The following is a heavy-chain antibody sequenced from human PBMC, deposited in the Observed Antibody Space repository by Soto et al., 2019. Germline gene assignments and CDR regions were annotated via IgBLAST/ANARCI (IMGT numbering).Heavy chain of an antibody. CDR1: GGSCSGYD. J-gene: IGHJ4*02. D-gene: IGHD6-19*01. CDR3: ARGVAVAGISFDY. CDR2: INHSGST. V-gene: IGHV4-34*01. Sequence: PSETQSLTCAFYGGSCSGYDGSWIRPPPGKGLEWIGEINHSGSTNYNPSLKSRVTISVDTSKNQFSLKLSSVTAADTAVYYCARGVAVAGISFDYWGQGTLVTVSS.